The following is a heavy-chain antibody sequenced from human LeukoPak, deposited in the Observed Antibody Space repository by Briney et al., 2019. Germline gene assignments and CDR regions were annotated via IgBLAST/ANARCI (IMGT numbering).Heavy chain of an antibody. V-gene: IGHV3-30*03. CDR1: GFTFSTYW. CDR3: ARDRAYYYMDV. J-gene: IGHJ6*03. Sequence: GGSLRLSCAASGFTFSTYWMSWVRQAPGKGLEWVAVISYDGSNKYYADSVKGRFTISRDNAKNSLYLQMNSLRVEDTAVYYCARDRAYYYMDVWGKGTTVTVSS. CDR2: ISYDGSNK.